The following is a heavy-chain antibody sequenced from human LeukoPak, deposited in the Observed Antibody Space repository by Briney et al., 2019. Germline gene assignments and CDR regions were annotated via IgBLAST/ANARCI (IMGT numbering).Heavy chain of an antibody. D-gene: IGHD5-24*01. CDR2: INPSGGST. CDR1: GYTFTSYY. CDR3: ARPQERDGYNLGE. J-gene: IGHJ4*02. V-gene: IGHV1-46*01. Sequence: GASVKVSCKASGYTFTSYYMHWVRQAPGQGLEWMGIINPSGGSTSYAQKFQGRVTMTRDMSTSTVYMELSSLRSEDTAMYYCARPQERDGYNLGEWGQGTLVTVSS.